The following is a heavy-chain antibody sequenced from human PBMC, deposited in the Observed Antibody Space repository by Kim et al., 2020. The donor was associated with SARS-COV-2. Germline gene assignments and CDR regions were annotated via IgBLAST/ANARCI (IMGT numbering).Heavy chain of an antibody. V-gene: IGHV1-2*06. CDR3: ARYRLAVAGIGWFDP. CDR2: INPNSGGT. D-gene: IGHD6-19*01. J-gene: IGHJ5*02. CDR1: GYTFTGYY. Sequence: ASVKVSCKASGYTFTGYYMHWVRQAPGQGLEWMGRINPNSGGTNYAQKFQGRVTMTRDTSISTAYMELSRLRSDDTAVYYCARYRLAVAGIGWFDPWGQGTLVTVSS.